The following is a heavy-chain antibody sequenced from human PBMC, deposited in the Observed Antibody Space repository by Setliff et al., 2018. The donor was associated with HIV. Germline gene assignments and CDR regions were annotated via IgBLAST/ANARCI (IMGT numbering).Heavy chain of an antibody. CDR3: ARAFRPNDAFDT. CDR1: SGSISSGTYY. J-gene: IGHJ3*02. Sequence: SETLSLTCTVSSGSISSGTYYWSWIRQPPGKGLEWIGYFSFSADNKYNPSLQSRVAISGDTSKNQFSLTLNSLTAADTALYYCARAFRPNDAFDTWGQGTMVTVSS. V-gene: IGHV4-61*01. CDR2: FSFSADN.